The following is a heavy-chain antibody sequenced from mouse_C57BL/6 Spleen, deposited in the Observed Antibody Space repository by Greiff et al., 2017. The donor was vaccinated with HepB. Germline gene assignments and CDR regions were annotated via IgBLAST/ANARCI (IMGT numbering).Heavy chain of an antibody. V-gene: IGHV1-14*01. D-gene: IGHD1-1*01. CDR2: IYPYNDGT. Sequence: EVQLQQSGPELVKPGASVKMSCKATGYTFTSYVMHWVKQKPGQGLEWIGYIYPYNDGTKYNEKFKGKATLTSDKSSSTAYMELSSLTSEDSAVYYCARETTDWYFDVWGTGTTVTVSS. J-gene: IGHJ1*03. CDR3: ARETTDWYFDV. CDR1: GYTFTSYV.